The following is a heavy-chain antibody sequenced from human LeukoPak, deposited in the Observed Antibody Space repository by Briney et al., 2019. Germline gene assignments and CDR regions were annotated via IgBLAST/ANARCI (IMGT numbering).Heavy chain of an antibody. J-gene: IGHJ5*02. D-gene: IGHD3-3*01. CDR2: IKQDGSEK. V-gene: IGHV3-7*01. CDR3: ARDSRITIFGVAHNWFDP. Sequence: PGGSLRLSCAASGFTFSSSWMSWVRQAPGKGLEWVANIKQDGSEKYYVDSVRGRFTISRDNAKNSLDLQMNSLRVEDTAVYYCARDSRITIFGVAHNWFDPWGQGTLVTVSS. CDR1: GFTFSSSW.